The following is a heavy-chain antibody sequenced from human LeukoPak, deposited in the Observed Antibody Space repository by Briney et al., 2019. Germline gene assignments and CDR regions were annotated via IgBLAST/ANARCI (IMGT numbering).Heavy chain of an antibody. V-gene: IGHV3-23*01. Sequence: PGGSLRLSCAASGFTFSSYAMSWVRQAPGKGLEWVSAISGSGGSTYYADSVKGRFTISRDNSKNTLYLQMNSLRAEDTAVYYCAKPTGGRRSTSCFDYWGQGTLVTVSS. J-gene: IGHJ4*02. D-gene: IGHD2-2*01. CDR3: AKPTGGRRSTSCFDY. CDR2: ISGSGGST. CDR1: GFTFSSYA.